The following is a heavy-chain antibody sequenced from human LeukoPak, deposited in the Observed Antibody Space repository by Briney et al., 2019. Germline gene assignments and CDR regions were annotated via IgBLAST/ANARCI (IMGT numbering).Heavy chain of an antibody. CDR2: IYYSGST. V-gene: IGHV4-59*01. J-gene: IGHJ4*02. CDR3: ASATRHGPIYYFDY. D-gene: IGHD2-21*01. Sequence: SETLSLTCTVSGGSISSYYWSWLRQPPGKGLEWIGYIYYSGSTNYNPSLKSRVTISVDTSKNQSSLKLSSVTAADTAVYYCASATRHGPIYYFDYWGQGTLVTVSS. CDR1: GGSISSYY.